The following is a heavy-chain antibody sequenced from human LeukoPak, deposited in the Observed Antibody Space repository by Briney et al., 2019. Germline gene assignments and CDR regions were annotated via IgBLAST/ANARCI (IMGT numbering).Heavy chain of an antibody. V-gene: IGHV4-61*02. CDR1: GGSISSGSYY. CDR2: IYTSGST. J-gene: IGHJ6*02. Sequence: TSQTLSLTCTVSGGSISSGSYYWSWIRQPAGKGLEWIGRIYTSGSTNYNPSLKSRVTISVDTSKNQFSLKLSSVTAADTAVYYCARDRYDFWSGSYYYYGMDVWGQGTTVTVS. D-gene: IGHD3-3*01. CDR3: ARDRYDFWSGSYYYYGMDV.